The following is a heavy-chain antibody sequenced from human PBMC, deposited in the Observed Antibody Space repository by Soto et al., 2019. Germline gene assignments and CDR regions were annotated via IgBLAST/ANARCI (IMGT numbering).Heavy chain of an antibody. J-gene: IGHJ4*02. CDR3: ARGPGGPDGPGDY. CDR2: INAGNGNT. Sequence: ASVKVSCNASGYTFTSYAMHLVRQAPGQRLEWMGWINAGNGNTKYSQKFRGRVTITRDTSASTAYMELSSLRSEDTAVYYCARGPGGPDGPGDYWGQGTLVTVSS. D-gene: IGHD2-15*01. V-gene: IGHV1-3*01. CDR1: GYTFTSYA.